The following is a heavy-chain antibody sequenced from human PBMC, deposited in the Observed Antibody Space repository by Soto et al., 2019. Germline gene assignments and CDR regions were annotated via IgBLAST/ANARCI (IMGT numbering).Heavy chain of an antibody. CDR3: ASGLLLWFGDSENDAFDI. CDR2: IGSSGGTT. V-gene: IGHV3-23*01. J-gene: IGHJ3*02. D-gene: IGHD3-10*01. CDR1: GFIFSNYA. Sequence: GGSLRLSCAASGFIFSNYAMSWVRQAPGKGLEWVSGIGSSGGTTHLAESVKGRFTISRDNSKNTLYLQMNSLRAEDTAVYYCASGLLLWFGDSENDAFDIWGQGTMVTVSS.